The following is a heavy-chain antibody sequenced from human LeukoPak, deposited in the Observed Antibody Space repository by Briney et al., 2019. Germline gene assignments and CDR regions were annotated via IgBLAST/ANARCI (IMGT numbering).Heavy chain of an antibody. J-gene: IGHJ3*02. D-gene: IGHD4-17*01. V-gene: IGHV3-23*01. Sequence: GGSLRLSCAASGFTFSSYSMSWVRQAPGKGLEWVSANSASGGNTFYADSVKGRFTISRDNSKNTLYLQMNSLRAEDTAVYYCAKRVTTLGLNAFDIWGQGTMVTVSS. CDR2: NSASGGNT. CDR1: GFTFSSYS. CDR3: AKRVTTLGLNAFDI.